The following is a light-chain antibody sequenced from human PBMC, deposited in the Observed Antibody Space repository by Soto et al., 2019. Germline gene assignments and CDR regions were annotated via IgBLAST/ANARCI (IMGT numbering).Light chain of an antibody. CDR2: GAS. CDR3: QQYGISPT. CDR1: QSVSSSY. Sequence: IVVTQSPGTLSLSKGERATLSCRASQSVSSSYLAWYQQKPGQAPRLLIYGASNRATGIPDRFSGSGSGTDFTLTISRLEPEDFAVYYCQQYGISPTFGQGTKVDIK. V-gene: IGKV3-20*01. J-gene: IGKJ1*01.